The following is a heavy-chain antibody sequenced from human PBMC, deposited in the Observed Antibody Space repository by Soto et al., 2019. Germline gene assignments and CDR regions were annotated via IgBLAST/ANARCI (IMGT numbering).Heavy chain of an antibody. V-gene: IGHV4-59*12. CDR1: GGSISSYY. J-gene: IGHJ6*02. CDR2: IYYSGST. D-gene: IGHD3-3*01. Sequence: SETLSLTCTVSGGSISSYYWSWTRQPPGKGLEWIGYIYYSGSTNYNPSLKSRVTISVDTSKNQFSLKLSSVTAADTAVYYCARDLNYDFWSGYYIRPENYYYYGMDVWGQGTTVTVSS. CDR3: ARDLNYDFWSGYYIRPENYYYYGMDV.